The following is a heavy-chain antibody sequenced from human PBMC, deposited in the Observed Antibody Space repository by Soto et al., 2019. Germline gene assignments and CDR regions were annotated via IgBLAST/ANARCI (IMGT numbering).Heavy chain of an antibody. CDR2: INHSGST. Sequence: QVQLQQWGAGLLKPSETLSLTCAVYGGSFSGYYWSWIRQPPGKGLEWIGEINHSGSTNYNPSLKSRVTISVDTSKNQFSLKLSSVTAADTAVYYCARAKGPSPRYYYGGGMDVWGQGTTVTVSS. CDR1: GGSFSGYY. CDR3: ARAKGPSPRYYYGGGMDV. V-gene: IGHV4-34*01. D-gene: IGHD3-10*01. J-gene: IGHJ6*02.